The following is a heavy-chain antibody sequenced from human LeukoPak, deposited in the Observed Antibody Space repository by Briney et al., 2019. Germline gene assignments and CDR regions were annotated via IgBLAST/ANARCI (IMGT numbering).Heavy chain of an antibody. CDR1: GDTFDTYT. J-gene: IGHJ3*02. CDR2: FIPAFDTA. CDR3: VRDKGLTGDTCAFDI. V-gene: IGHV1-69*05. Sequence: SAKVSCKASGDTFDTYTISWVRQVPGQGLEWMGGFIPAFDTANYARKFQGRVTITMDASTTTDFMEMSSLRFEDTAVYYCVRDKGLTGDTCAFDIWGQGTMVTVSS. D-gene: IGHD7-27*01.